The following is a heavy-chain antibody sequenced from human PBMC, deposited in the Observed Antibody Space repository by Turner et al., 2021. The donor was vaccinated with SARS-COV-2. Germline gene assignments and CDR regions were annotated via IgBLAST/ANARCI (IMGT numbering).Heavy chain of an antibody. V-gene: IGHV3-30-3*01. J-gene: IGHJ6*02. Sequence: QVQLVESGVGVVQPGRSLRLSCAASGFTFSSYAMNWVRQAPGKGLEWVAVISYDGINKYYADSVKGRFTISRDNSKNTLYLQMNSLRAEDTAVYYCARGTGGNYYYGMDVWGQGTTVTVSS. CDR3: ARGTGGNYYYGMDV. CDR1: GFTFSSYA. D-gene: IGHD3-10*01. CDR2: ISYDGINK.